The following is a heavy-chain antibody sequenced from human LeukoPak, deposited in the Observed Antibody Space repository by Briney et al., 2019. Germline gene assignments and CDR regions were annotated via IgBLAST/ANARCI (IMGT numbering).Heavy chain of an antibody. Sequence: PSETLSLTCTVSGGSISNYYWSWIRQHPGKGLEWIGFIYGGGSTNYNPSLKSRVTMSVDTSKNQFSLKLSSVTAADTAVYYCARGGLVTGLFDYWGQGTLVTVSS. V-gene: IGHV4-59*12. CDR3: ARGGLVTGLFDY. CDR1: GGSISNYY. J-gene: IGHJ4*02. CDR2: IYGGGST. D-gene: IGHD3/OR15-3a*01.